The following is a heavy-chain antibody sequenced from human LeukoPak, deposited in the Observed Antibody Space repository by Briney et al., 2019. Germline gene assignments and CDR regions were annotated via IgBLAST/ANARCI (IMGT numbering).Heavy chain of an antibody. CDR2: INPNSGGT. CDR1: GYTFTGYY. CDR3: ARGGSGCSSTSCYAWNGMDV. D-gene: IGHD2-2*01. V-gene: IGHV1-2*02. J-gene: IGHJ6*02. Sequence: ASVKVSCKASGYTFTGYYIHWVRQAPGQGLEWMGWINPNSGGTDYAQKFQGRVTMTRDTSTSTVYMELSSLRSEDTAVYYCARGGSGCSSTSCYAWNGMDVWGQGTTVTVSS.